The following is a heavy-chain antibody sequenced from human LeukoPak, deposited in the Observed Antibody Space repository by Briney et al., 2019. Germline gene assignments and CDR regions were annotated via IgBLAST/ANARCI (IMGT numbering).Heavy chain of an antibody. J-gene: IGHJ4*02. CDR3: ARERVDSYGSIGPFDY. CDR2: ISSSSSYT. CDR1: GFTFSDYY. V-gene: IGHV3-11*06. Sequence: NPGGPLRLSCAASGFTFSDYYMSWIRQAPGKGLEWVSYISSSSSYTNYADSVKGRFTISRDNAKNSLYLQMNSLRAEDTAVYYCARERVDSYGSIGPFDYWGQGTLGTVSS. D-gene: IGHD5-18*01.